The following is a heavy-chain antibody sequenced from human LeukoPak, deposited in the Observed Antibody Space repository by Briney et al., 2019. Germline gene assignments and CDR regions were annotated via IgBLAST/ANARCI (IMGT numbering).Heavy chain of an antibody. J-gene: IGHJ4*02. CDR3: ATDAYYYDSSGYSTRVHYFDY. CDR1: GYTFTNYD. D-gene: IGHD3-22*01. V-gene: IGHV1-2*02. CDR2: MNPNSGGT. Sequence: ASVKVSCKASGYTFTNYDINWVRQATGQGREWMGWMNPNSGGTNYAQKFQGRVTMTRDTSISTAYMELSRLRSDDTAVYYCATDAYYYDSSGYSTRVHYFDYWGQGTLVTVSS.